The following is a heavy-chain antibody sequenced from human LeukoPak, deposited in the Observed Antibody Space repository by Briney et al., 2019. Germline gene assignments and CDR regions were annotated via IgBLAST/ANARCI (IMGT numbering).Heavy chain of an antibody. Sequence: SVKVSCKASGGTFSSYAISWVRQAPGQGLEWMGGIIPIFGTANYAQKFQGRVTITADESTSTAYMELSGLRSEDTAVYYCAREEREYCGGDCNDAFDIWGQGTMVTVSS. CDR3: AREEREYCGGDCNDAFDI. J-gene: IGHJ3*02. V-gene: IGHV1-69*01. D-gene: IGHD2-21*02. CDR2: IIPIFGTA. CDR1: GGTFSSYA.